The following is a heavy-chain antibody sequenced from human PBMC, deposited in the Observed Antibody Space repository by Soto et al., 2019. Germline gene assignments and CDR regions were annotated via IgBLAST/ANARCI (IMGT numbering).Heavy chain of an antibody. D-gene: IGHD6-13*01. CDR1: GFTFSSYG. J-gene: IGHJ4*02. CDR3: AKAPAGESSSWFVDY. V-gene: IGHV3-30*18. CDR2: ISYDGSNK. Sequence: PGGSLRLSCAASGFTFSSYGMHWVRQAPGKGLEWVAVISYDGSNKYYADSVKGRFTISRDNSKNTLYLQMNSLRAEDTAVYYCAKAPAGESSSWFVDYWGQGTLVTVSS.